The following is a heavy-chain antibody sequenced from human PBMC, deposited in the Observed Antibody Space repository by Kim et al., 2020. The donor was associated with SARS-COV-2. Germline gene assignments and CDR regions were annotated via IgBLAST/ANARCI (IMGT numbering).Heavy chain of an antibody. V-gene: IGHV3-7*01. J-gene: IGHJ6*02. CDR1: GFTFSNFW. D-gene: IGHD3-10*01. Sequence: GGSLRLSCAASGFTFSNFWMSWVRQAPGRGLEWVANIKEDGGERYYVDSVKGRFTISKYNFSKSLSLKINRLRAEDTAAYYYARLQPEWIGELSPKYGMDVWGHGTAVTVSS. CDR3: ARLQPEWIGELSPKYGMDV. CDR2: IKEDGGER.